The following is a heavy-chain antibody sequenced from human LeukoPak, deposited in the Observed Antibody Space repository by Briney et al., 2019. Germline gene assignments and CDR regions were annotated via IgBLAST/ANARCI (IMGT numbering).Heavy chain of an antibody. CDR3: ARPGLGRSSEPPFDY. V-gene: IGHV1-2*06. CDR1: GYTFTGYY. D-gene: IGHD7-27*01. CDR2: INPNSGGT. Sequence: ASVKVSCKASGYTFTGYYMHWVRQAPGQGLEWMGRINPNSGGTNYAQKFQGRVTMTRDTSISTAYMELSRLRSEDTAVYYCARPGLGRSSEPPFDYWGQGTLVSASS. J-gene: IGHJ4*02.